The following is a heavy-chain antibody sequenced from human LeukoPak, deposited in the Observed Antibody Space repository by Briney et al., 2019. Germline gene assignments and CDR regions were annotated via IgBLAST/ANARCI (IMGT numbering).Heavy chain of an antibody. CDR1: GGSISSYY. D-gene: IGHD3-22*01. CDR3: ARDGAYSDNSAYYYKVLDI. J-gene: IGHJ3*02. V-gene: IGHV4-59*01. Sequence: PSETLSLTCTVSGGSISSYYWSWIRQPPGKGLEWIGYVSYNGNTIYNPSLKSRVTISVDTSKNQFSLRLSSATAADTAVYYCARDGAYSDNSAYYYKVLDIWGQGTMVTVSS. CDR2: VSYNGNT.